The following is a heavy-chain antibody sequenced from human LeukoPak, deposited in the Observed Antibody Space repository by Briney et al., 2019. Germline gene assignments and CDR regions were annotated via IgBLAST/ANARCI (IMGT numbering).Heavy chain of an antibody. Sequence: GGSLRLSCAACGFLFSSYSVNWVRQALGKGREWVSYITGKSDIIYDAVSVKGPFAIAKDNAKNSLDLKINRLRDEDTAVCYCARDWDNFDYWGPGTLVAVSS. D-gene: IGHD1-26*01. CDR1: GFLFSSYS. CDR2: ITGKSDII. J-gene: IGHJ4*02. CDR3: ARDWDNFDY. V-gene: IGHV3-48*02.